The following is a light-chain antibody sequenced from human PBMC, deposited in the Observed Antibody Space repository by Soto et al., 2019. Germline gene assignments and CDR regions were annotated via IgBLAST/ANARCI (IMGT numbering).Light chain of an antibody. CDR2: EVS. Sequence: QSALTQPPSVSGSPGQSITVSCTGTSSDIGGYNYVSWYQQHPGKAPKLMIYEVSNRPSGVSNRFSGSKSGNTASLTISGLQAEDEADYYCSSQTSSSTFYVFGTGTKLTVL. J-gene: IGLJ1*01. V-gene: IGLV2-14*01. CDR3: SSQTSSSTFYV. CDR1: SSDIGGYNY.